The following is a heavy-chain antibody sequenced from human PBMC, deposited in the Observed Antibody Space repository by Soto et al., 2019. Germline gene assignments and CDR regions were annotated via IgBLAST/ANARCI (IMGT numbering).Heavy chain of an antibody. CDR3: ARVGQWLGNYYYYGMDV. D-gene: IGHD6-19*01. J-gene: IGHJ6*02. Sequence: PGGSLRLSCAASGFTFSSYSMNWVRQAPGKGLEWVSSISSSSSYIYYADSVKGRFTISRDNAKNSLYLQMNSLRAEDTAVYYCARVGQWLGNYYYYGMDVWGQGTTVTVSS. V-gene: IGHV3-21*01. CDR2: ISSSSSYI. CDR1: GFTFSSYS.